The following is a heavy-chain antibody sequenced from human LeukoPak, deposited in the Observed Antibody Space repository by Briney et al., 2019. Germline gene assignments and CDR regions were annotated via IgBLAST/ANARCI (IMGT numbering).Heavy chain of an antibody. CDR2: ISWNSGSI. D-gene: IGHD6-13*01. V-gene: IGHV3-9*01. Sequence: GGSLRLSCAASGFTFDDYAMHWVRQAPGKGLEWVSGISWNSGSICYADSVKGRFTTSRDNAKNSLYLQMNSLRAEDTALYYCAKDGIAAAGKGNYYRDVWGKGTTVTISS. CDR3: AKDGIAAAGKGNYYRDV. CDR1: GFTFDDYA. J-gene: IGHJ6*03.